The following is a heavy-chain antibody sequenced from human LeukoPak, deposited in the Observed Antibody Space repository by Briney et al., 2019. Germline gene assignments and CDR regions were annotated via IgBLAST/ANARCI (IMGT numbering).Heavy chain of an antibody. CDR2: ISAYNDNT. J-gene: IGHJ4*02. D-gene: IGHD2-15*01. Sequence: ASVKVSCKASGYTFTSYGISWVRQAPGQGLEWMGWISAYNDNTNYAQKLQGRVTMTTDTSTSTAYMELRSLRSDDTAVYYCARDYCSGGSCYFDYWGQGTLATVSS. CDR3: ARDYCSGGSCYFDY. V-gene: IGHV1-18*01. CDR1: GYTFTSYG.